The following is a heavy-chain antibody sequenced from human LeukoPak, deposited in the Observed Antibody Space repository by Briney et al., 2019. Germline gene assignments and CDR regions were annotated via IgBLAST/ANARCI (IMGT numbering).Heavy chain of an antibody. Sequence: PGGSLRLSCAASGFTFSSYGMHWVLQAPGKGLEWVAFIRYDGSNKYYADSVKGRFTISRDNSKNTLYLQMNSLRAEDTAVYYCATPVQRGAAGRYYFDYWGQGTLVTVSS. CDR2: IRYDGSNK. D-gene: IGHD6-25*01. J-gene: IGHJ4*02. V-gene: IGHV3-30*02. CDR1: GFTFSSYG. CDR3: ATPVQRGAAGRYYFDY.